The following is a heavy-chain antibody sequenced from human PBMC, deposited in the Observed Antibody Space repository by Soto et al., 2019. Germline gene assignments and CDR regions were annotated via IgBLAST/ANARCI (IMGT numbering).Heavy chain of an antibody. D-gene: IGHD1-26*01. V-gene: IGHV1-46*01. CDR3: ARVQKTSGDYYYYYGVDV. CDR2: INPSGGST. Sequence: GASVKVSCKASGYTFTSYYMHWVRQAPGQGLEWMGIINPSGGSTSYAQKFQGRVTMTRDTSTSTVYMELSSLRSEDTAVYYCARVQKTSGDYYYYYGVDVWGQGTTVTVSS. J-gene: IGHJ6*02. CDR1: GYTFTSYY.